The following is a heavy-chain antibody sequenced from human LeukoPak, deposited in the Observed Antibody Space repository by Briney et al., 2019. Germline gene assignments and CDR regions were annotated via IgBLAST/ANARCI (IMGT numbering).Heavy chain of an antibody. V-gene: IGHV3-48*03. Sequence: PGGSLRLSCAGSGFTFSSFEMNWVRQAPGKGLDWVSYISSGGSTIFYADSVKGRFTVSRDNAKNSLYLQMNSLRAEDTAVYYCARVSYYYGSGSRLDYWGQGTLVTVSS. D-gene: IGHD3-10*01. CDR2: ISSGGSTI. J-gene: IGHJ4*02. CDR3: ARVSYYYGSGSRLDY. CDR1: GFTFSSFE.